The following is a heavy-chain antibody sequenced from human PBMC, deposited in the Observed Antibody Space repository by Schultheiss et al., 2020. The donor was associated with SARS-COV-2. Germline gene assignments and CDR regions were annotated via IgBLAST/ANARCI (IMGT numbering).Heavy chain of an antibody. CDR1: GGSISSSNW. CDR3: ARDNLYGGMDV. CDR2: IYYSGST. J-gene: IGHJ6*02. Sequence: SETLSLTCAVSGGSISSSNWWSWVRQPPGKGLEWIGYIYYSGSTYYNPSLKSRVTISVDTSKNQFSLKLSSVTAADTAVYYCARDNLYGGMDVWGQGTTVTVSS. D-gene: IGHD4-17*01. V-gene: IGHV4-4*02.